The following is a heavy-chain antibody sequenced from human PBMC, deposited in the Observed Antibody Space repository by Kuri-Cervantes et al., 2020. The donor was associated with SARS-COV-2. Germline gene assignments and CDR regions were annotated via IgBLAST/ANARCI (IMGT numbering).Heavy chain of an antibody. J-gene: IGHJ4*02. CDR2: ISHDGART. V-gene: IGHV3-30*18. Sequence: GGSLRLSCAASGFSFSTHGMHWVRQAPGKGLEWVAVISHDGARTHYADSVRGRFTVSRDTSKNTLFLQMNSLRAEDTAVYYCAKVRVARYTYGYGFDYWGQGTLVTVSS. D-gene: IGHD5-18*01. CDR1: GFSFSTHG. CDR3: AKVRVARYTYGYGFDY.